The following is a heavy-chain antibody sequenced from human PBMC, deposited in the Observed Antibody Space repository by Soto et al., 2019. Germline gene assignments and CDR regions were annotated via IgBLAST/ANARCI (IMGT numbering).Heavy chain of an antibody. J-gene: IGHJ6*02. Sequence: SYSRSCVRQASGKGLEWVAVISGSGGSTYCADSVKGRFTISRDNSKTTLYLQMNSLRAEDTAVYYCARAGSGLYYYYYYGMDVWGQGTTVTVSS. V-gene: IGHV3-23*01. CDR2: ISGSGGST. CDR1: SYS. CDR3: ARAGSGLYYYYYYGMDV. D-gene: IGHD3-10*01.